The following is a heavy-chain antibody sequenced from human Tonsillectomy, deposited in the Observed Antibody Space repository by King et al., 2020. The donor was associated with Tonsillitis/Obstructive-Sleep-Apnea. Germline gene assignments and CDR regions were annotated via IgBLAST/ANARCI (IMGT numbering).Heavy chain of an antibody. CDR3: AKVPSDIGVRSPPSNWFDP. CDR1: GFTFSSYG. Sequence: VQLVESGGGLVQPGGSLRLSCAASGFTFSSYGMSWVRQAPGKGLDWVSGISGRCGVTYYADSVKGRFTISNDTSKNTLYLQMNSLRVEDTAVYYCAKVPSDIGVRSPPSNWFDPWGQGTLVTVSS. V-gene: IGHV3-23*04. D-gene: IGHD2-15*01. CDR2: ISGRCGVT. J-gene: IGHJ5*02.